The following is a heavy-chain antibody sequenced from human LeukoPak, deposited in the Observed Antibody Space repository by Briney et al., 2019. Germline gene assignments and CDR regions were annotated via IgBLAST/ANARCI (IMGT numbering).Heavy chain of an antibody. CDR3: ATECSGGSCYSNDY. D-gene: IGHD2-15*01. CDR2: IYHSGST. V-gene: IGHV4-4*02. J-gene: IGHJ4*02. CDR1: GGSISSSNW. Sequence: PSETLSLTCAVPGGSISSSNWWSWVRPPPGKGLEWIGEIYHSGSTNYNPSLKSRVTISVDKSKNQFSLKLSSVTAADTAVYYCATECSGGSCYSNDYWGQGTLVTVSS.